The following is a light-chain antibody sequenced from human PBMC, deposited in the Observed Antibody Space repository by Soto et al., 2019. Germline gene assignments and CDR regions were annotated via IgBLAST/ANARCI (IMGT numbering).Light chain of an antibody. J-gene: IGKJ1*01. Sequence: EIMLTQAPGTLSLSPVDIASLSFMASQSVSGSYLAWYQQKPGQAPRLLIYDASSRATGIPDRFSGSGSGTDFTLTISRLEPEDFAVYYCQQYASSPRTFGQGTKVDIK. CDR3: QQYASSPRT. CDR2: DAS. V-gene: IGKV3-20*01. CDR1: QSVSGSY.